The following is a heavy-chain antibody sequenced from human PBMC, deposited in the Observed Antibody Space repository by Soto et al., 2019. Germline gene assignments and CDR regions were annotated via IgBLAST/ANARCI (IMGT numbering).Heavy chain of an antibody. CDR3: ARGSRRSYGSGSQRGRYYYYGMDV. D-gene: IGHD3-10*01. V-gene: IGHV1-69*13. CDR1: GGTFSSYA. CDR2: IIPIFGTA. J-gene: IGHJ6*02. Sequence: SVKVSCKASGGTFSSYAISWVRQAPGQGLEWMGGIIPIFGTANYAQKFQGRVTITADESTSTAYMELSSLRSEDTAAYYCARGSRRSYGSGSQRGRYYYYGMDVWGQGTTVTVYS.